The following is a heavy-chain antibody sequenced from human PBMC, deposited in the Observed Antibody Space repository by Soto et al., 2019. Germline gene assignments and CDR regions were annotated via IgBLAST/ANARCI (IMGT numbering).Heavy chain of an antibody. J-gene: IGHJ4*02. CDR2: GSHDGRNT. V-gene: IGHV3-30*18. CDR1: GFTFRDYA. CDR3: AKGRRQWLVTSDFNY. D-gene: IGHD6-19*01. Sequence: VQLVESGGGVVQPGRSLRLSCAASGFTFRDYAMQWVRQAPGKGLEWVAVGSHDGRNTHYADSVKGRFTISRDSSKNPVSLEMTSLRAEDTAVYYCAKGRRQWLVTSDFNYWGQGALVTVSS.